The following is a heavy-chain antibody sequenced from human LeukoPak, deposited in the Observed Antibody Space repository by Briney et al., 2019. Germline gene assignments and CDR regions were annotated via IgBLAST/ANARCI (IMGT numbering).Heavy chain of an antibody. V-gene: IGHV3-53*01. D-gene: IGHD3-16*01. CDR1: GFTFSSYA. J-gene: IGHJ4*02. Sequence: PGGSLRLSCAASGFTFSSYAMHWVRQAPGKGLEWVSVIYSGGSTYYADSVKGRFTISRDNSKNTLYLQMNSLRAEDTAVYYCARAGGVGTSDYWGQGTLVTVSS. CDR2: IYSGGST. CDR3: ARAGGVGTSDY.